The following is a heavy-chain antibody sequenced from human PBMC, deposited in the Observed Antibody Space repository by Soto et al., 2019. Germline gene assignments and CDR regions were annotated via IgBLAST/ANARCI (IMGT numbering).Heavy chain of an antibody. J-gene: IGHJ4*02. V-gene: IGHV3-23*01. D-gene: IGHD5-12*01. CDR3: AKDIDGYNRPVDY. CDR1: GFTFSSYA. CDR2: IGGSGGST. Sequence: WGSLRLSCAASGFTFSSYAMSWVRQAPGKGLEWVSAIGGSGGSTYYADSVKGRFTISRDNSKNTLYLQMNSLRAEDTAVYYCAKDIDGYNRPVDYWGQGTLVTVSS.